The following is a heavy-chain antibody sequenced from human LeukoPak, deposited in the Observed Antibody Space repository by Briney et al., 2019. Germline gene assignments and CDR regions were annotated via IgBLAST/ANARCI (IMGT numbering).Heavy chain of an antibody. CDR3: ARGRVTDNWNGRHWFDP. D-gene: IGHD1-20*01. J-gene: IGHJ5*02. CDR2: INDRGST. V-gene: IGHV4-34*01. CDR1: DKSLKGYH. Sequence: SETLSLTCAVYDKSLKGYHWSWIRQPPGKGLEWIGQINDRGSTNYNPSLKSRVTISLDTPKKQFSLRLSSVTAADTAVFYCARGRVTDNWNGRHWFDPWGRGTLVIVSS.